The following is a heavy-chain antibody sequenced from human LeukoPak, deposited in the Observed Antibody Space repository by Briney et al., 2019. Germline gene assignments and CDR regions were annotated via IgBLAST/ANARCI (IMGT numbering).Heavy chain of an antibody. V-gene: IGHV3-9*01. CDR1: GFTFDDYA. D-gene: IGHD3-9*01. J-gene: IGHJ4*02. CDR2: ISWNSGSI. Sequence: PGGSLRLSCAASGFTFDDYAMHWVRQAPGKGLEWVSGISWNSGSIGYADSVKGRFTISRDNAKNSLYLQMNSLRAEDTALYYCAKSQDYDILTGLGYWGQGTLVTVSS. CDR3: AKSQDYDILTGLGY.